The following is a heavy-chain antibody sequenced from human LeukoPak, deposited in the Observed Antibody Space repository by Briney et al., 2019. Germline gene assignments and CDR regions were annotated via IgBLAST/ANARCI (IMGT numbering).Heavy chain of an antibody. D-gene: IGHD4-23*01. Sequence: ASVKVSCKASGGTFSSYAISWVRQAPGQGLEWMGRIIPILGIANYAQKFQGRVTITADKSTSTAYMELSSLRSEDTAVYYCARAEGKETPDYWGQGTLVTVSS. J-gene: IGHJ4*02. CDR1: GGTFSSYA. CDR2: IIPILGIA. CDR3: ARAEGKETPDY. V-gene: IGHV1-69*04.